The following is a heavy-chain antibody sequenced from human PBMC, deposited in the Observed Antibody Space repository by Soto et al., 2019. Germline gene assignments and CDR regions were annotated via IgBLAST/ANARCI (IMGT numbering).Heavy chain of an antibody. CDR3: ARDPAVAGTLPYYYYGMDV. D-gene: IGHD6-19*01. J-gene: IGHJ6*02. Sequence: ASVKVSCKASGYTFTSYGISWVRQAPGQGLEWMGWISPNSGGTNYAQKFQGWVTMTRDTSISTAYMELSRLRSDDTAVYYCARDPAVAGTLPYYYYGMDVWGQGTTVTVSS. CDR1: GYTFTSYG. CDR2: ISPNSGGT. V-gene: IGHV1-2*04.